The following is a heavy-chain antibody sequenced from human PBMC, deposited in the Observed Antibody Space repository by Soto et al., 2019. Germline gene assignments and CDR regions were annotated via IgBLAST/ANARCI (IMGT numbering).Heavy chain of an antibody. Sequence: QVQLVQSCAEVKKPGPSVKVSCKASGDTFTTNSLNWVRQAPGQGLEWMGGIIPVVGTTKYAQKYQDRVTITGDKSTNTAYMELSSLRSDDSAVYYCARGLLYATTYFDYWGQGTPVTVSS. D-gene: IGHD2-8*01. J-gene: IGHJ4*02. CDR3: ARGLLYATTYFDY. V-gene: IGHV1-69*06. CDR1: GDTFTTNS. CDR2: IIPVVGTT.